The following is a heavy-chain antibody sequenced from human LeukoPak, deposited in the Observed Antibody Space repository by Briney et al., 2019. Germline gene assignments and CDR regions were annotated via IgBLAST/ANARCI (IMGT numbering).Heavy chain of an antibody. D-gene: IGHD3-3*01. V-gene: IGHV1-69*01. CDR1: GGTFSSYA. CDR3: ARGPNPITIFGVVSTRNGWFDP. Sequence: ASVKVSCKASGGTFSSYAISWVRQAPGQGLEWMGGIIPTFGTANYAQKFQGRVTITADESTSTAYMELSSLRSEDTAVYYCARGPNPITIFGVVSTRNGWFDPWGQGTLVTVSS. J-gene: IGHJ5*02. CDR2: IIPTFGTA.